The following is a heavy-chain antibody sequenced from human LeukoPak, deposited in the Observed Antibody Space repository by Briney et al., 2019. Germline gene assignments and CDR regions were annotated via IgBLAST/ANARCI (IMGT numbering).Heavy chain of an antibody. D-gene: IGHD1-26*01. V-gene: IGHV1-2*02. CDR2: INPNSGGT. J-gene: IGHJ3*02. Sequence: ASVKVSCKASGYTFTGYYMHWVRQAPGQGLEWMGWINPNSGGTNYAQKFQGRVTMTRDTSISTAYMELRSLRSDDTAVYYCARVVGAASHYAFDIWGQGTMVTVSS. CDR1: GYTFTGYY. CDR3: ARVVGAASHYAFDI.